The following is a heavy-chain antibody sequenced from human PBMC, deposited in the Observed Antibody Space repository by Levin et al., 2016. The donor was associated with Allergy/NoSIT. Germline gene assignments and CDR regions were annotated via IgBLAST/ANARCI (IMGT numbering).Heavy chain of an antibody. D-gene: IGHD3-9*01. J-gene: IGHJ3*02. Sequence: RQAPGKGLEWIGYIYYSGSTNYNPSLKSRVTISVDTSKNQFSLKLSSVTAADTAVYYCAREGWWDILTGSDAFDIWGQGTMVTVSS. CDR3: AREGWWDILTGSDAFDI. CDR2: IYYSGST. V-gene: IGHV4-59*01.